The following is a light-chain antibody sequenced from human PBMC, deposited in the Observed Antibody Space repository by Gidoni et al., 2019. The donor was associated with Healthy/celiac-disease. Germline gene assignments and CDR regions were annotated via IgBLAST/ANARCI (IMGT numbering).Light chain of an antibody. Sequence: DIQMPQSTSSLSASVGDRVTITCRASQSISSYLNWYQQKPGKAPKLLFYAASSLQSGVPSRFSGSGSGTDFTRTISSLQPEDFATYYCQQIYSTPHSAYLFGQGTKLEIK. CDR3: QQIYSTPHSAYL. J-gene: IGKJ2*01. V-gene: IGKV1-39*01. CDR1: QSISSY. CDR2: AAS.